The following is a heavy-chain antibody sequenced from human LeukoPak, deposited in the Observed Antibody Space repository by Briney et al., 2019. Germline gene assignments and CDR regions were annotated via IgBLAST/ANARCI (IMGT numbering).Heavy chain of an antibody. V-gene: IGHV3-7*04. CDR3: ARGPSSGNALNY. CDR1: GFTFSGYW. CDR2: INQDGSEK. D-gene: IGHD3-16*01. J-gene: IGHJ4*02. Sequence: PGGSLRLSCAASGFTFSGYWMSWVRQAPGKGLEWVANINQDGSEKYYVDSVKGRFTISRDNAKNSLYLQMDSLRAEDTAVYYCARGPSSGNALNYWGQGTLVTVCS.